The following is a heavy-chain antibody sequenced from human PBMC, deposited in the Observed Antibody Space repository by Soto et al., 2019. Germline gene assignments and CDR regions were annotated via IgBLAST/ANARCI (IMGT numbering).Heavy chain of an antibody. V-gene: IGHV4-34*01. CDR3: ARGNFYYGLDV. J-gene: IGHJ6*02. CDR2: FSDSGST. CDR1: GGSFSGNY. Sequence: QVQLQQWGAGLLKPSETLSLICAVYGGSFSGNYWSWIRQPPGKGLEWIGEFSDSGSTNYNPSLKSRVTISEDMSKSQFSLKLSSVTAADTAVYCCARGNFYYGLDVWGQGTTVTVSS.